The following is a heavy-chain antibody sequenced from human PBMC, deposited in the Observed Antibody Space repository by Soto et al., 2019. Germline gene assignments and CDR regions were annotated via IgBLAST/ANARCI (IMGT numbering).Heavy chain of an antibody. J-gene: IGHJ5*02. V-gene: IGHV1-8*01. Sequence: QVQLVQSGAEVKKPGASVKVSCKASGYTFTSYDINWVRQATGQGLEWMGWMNPNSGNTAYAQKFQGRVTMTRNTSLSPASRAPSTLRSGAPAVYYCARAPSGGGGNWFDPWGQGTLVTVSS. CDR2: MNPNSGNT. CDR1: GYTFTSYD. CDR3: ARAPSGGGGNWFDP. D-gene: IGHD3-10*01.